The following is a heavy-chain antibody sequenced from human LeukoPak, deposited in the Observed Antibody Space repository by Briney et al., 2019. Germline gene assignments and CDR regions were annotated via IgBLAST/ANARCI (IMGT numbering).Heavy chain of an antibody. CDR1: GGAISSGGYD. J-gene: IGHJ5*02. CDR2: MYYSGST. V-gene: IGHV4-30-4*01. CDR3: ARPYYYDSRIDP. D-gene: IGHD3-22*01. Sequence: PSETLYRNCTVSGGAISSGGYDWSWIRQPPGKLLEWIAYMYYSGSTYYNPSLKSRVTMSADTSKNQLSLKLSSVTAADTAVYYCARPYYYDSRIDPWGQGILVTVSS.